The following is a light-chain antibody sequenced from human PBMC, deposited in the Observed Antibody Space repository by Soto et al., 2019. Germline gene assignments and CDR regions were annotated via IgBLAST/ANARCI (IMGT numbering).Light chain of an antibody. CDR2: VVS. CDR3: SSSTSSDTTDV. CDR1: SSDVGGYNY. J-gene: IGLJ1*01. V-gene: IGLV2-14*01. Sequence: QSVLTQPASVSGSPGQSITISCTGTSSDVGGYNYVSWYQQHPDKAPKLMIYVVSNRPSGVSNRFSGSKSGNTASLTISGLQADDEADYYCSSSTSSDTTDVFGTGTKLTVL.